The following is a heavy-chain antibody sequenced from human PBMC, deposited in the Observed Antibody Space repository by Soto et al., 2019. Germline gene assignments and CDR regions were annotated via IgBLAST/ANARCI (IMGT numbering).Heavy chain of an antibody. V-gene: IGHV4-31*03. CDR3: ARDVGSSHGPGHPHYFDY. D-gene: IGHD2-2*01. J-gene: IGHJ4*02. Sequence: QVQLQESGPGLVKPSQTLSLTCTVSGGSISSGDYYWSWIRQLPGKDLEWLAYIYYNGNTYYTPSLTGRATISLDTSRNQFFLNLNSVTAADTAVYYCARDVGSSHGPGHPHYFDYWGQGTLVTVSS. CDR1: GGSISSGDYY. CDR2: IYYNGNT.